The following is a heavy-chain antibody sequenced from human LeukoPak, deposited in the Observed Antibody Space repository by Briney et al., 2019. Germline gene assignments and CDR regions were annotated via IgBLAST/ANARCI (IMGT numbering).Heavy chain of an antibody. Sequence: PSETLSLTCTVSGYSISSGYYWGWIRQPPGKGLEWIGSIYHSGSTYYNLSLKSRVTISVDTSKNQFSLKLSSVTAADTAVYYCARDPSRRNCSSTSCYNGHWGKGTTVTVSS. CDR1: GYSISSGYY. J-gene: IGHJ6*04. CDR2: IYHSGST. D-gene: IGHD2-2*02. V-gene: IGHV4-38-2*02. CDR3: ARDPSRRNCSSTSCYNGH.